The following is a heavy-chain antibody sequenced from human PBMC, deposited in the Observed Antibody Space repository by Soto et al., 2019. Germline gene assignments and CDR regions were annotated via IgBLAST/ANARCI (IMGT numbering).Heavy chain of an antibody. CDR2: INAGNGNT. D-gene: IGHD2-21*02. V-gene: IGHV1-3*01. Sequence: ASVKVSCKASGYTFTSYAMHWVRQAPGQRLEWMGWINAGNGNTKYSQKFQGRVTITRDTSASTAYMELSSLRSEDTAVYYCARVMASCGGDCYSGFDYWGQGTLVTVSS. J-gene: IGHJ4*02. CDR3: ARVMASCGGDCYSGFDY. CDR1: GYTFTSYA.